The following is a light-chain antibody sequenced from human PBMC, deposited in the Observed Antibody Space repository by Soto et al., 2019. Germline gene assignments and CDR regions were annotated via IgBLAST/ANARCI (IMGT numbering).Light chain of an antibody. CDR3: SSYAGSNIWV. Sequence: QSALTQPRSASGSPGQSVTISCTGTSSDVGGYNYVSWYQQHPGKAPKLMIYEVSKRPSGVPDRFSGSKSGNTASLTVSGLQAEYEADYYCSSYAGSNIWVFGGGTKLTVL. V-gene: IGLV2-8*01. J-gene: IGLJ3*02. CDR2: EVS. CDR1: SSDVGGYNY.